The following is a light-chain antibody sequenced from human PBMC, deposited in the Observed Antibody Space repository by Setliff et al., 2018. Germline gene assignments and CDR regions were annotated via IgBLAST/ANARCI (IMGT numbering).Light chain of an antibody. Sequence: QSALTQPASVSGSPGQSITISYTGTSSDVGGYNYVSWYQQHPGKAPKLMIYDVSKRPSGVPDRFSGSKSGNTASLTISGLQAEDEAEYYCCSYAGSYTYVFGTGTKVTVL. CDR3: CSYAGSYTYV. CDR1: SSDVGGYNY. V-gene: IGLV2-11*01. CDR2: DVS. J-gene: IGLJ1*01.